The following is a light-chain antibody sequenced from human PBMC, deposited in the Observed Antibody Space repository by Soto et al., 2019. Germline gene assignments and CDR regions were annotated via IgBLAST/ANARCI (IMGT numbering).Light chain of an antibody. Sequence: QSVLTQPPSVSAAPGQKVTISCSGSTSNIGSNYVSWYQQLPGTAPKLLIYENNKRPSGILDRFSGSKSGTSATLGITGLQTGDEADYNCGTWNSSLSAYVFATGTKVPV. V-gene: IGLV1-51*02. CDR2: ENN. CDR3: GTWNSSLSAYV. J-gene: IGLJ1*01. CDR1: TSNIGSNY.